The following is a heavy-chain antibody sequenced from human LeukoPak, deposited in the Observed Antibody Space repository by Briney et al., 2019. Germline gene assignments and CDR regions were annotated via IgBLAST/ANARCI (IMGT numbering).Heavy chain of an antibody. CDR3: ARRKRTVTTTPFDY. V-gene: IGHV4-61*02. Sequence: SETLSLTCTVSGGSISSGSYYWSWIRQPAGKGLEWIGRIYTSGSTNYNPSLKSRVTISVDTSKNQFSLKLSSVTAADTAVYYCARRKRTVTTTPFDYWGQGTLVTVSS. CDR2: IYTSGST. D-gene: IGHD4-17*01. CDR1: GGSISSGSYY. J-gene: IGHJ4*02.